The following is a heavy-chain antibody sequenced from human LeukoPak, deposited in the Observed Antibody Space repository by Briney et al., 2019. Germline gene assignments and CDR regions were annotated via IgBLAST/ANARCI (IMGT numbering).Heavy chain of an antibody. CDR2: INPSGGST. J-gene: IGHJ4*02. D-gene: IGHD5-24*01. Sequence: GASVKVCCKASGYTFTSYYMHWVRQAPGQGLEWMGIINPSGGSTSYAQKFQGRVTMTRDMSTSTVYMELSSLRSEDTAVYYCARGGSRDGYSYYFDYWGQGTLVTVSS. CDR1: GYTFTSYY. V-gene: IGHV1-46*01. CDR3: ARGGSRDGYSYYFDY.